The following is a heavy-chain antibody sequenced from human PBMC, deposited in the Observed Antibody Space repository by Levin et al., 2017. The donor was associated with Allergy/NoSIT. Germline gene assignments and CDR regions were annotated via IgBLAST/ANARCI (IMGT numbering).Heavy chain of an antibody. J-gene: IGHJ3*02. CDR2: INPSDGTT. Sequence: ASVKVSCKASGYTFTRYYVHWVRQAPGQGLEWMGIINPSDGTTSYAQKFWGRVTMTGDTSTSTIYMELTSLRSEDTALYYCARRDTNFYWYAFDIWGQGTMVTVSS. D-gene: IGHD5-18*01. CDR1: GYTFTRYY. CDR3: ARRDTNFYWYAFDI. V-gene: IGHV1-46*01.